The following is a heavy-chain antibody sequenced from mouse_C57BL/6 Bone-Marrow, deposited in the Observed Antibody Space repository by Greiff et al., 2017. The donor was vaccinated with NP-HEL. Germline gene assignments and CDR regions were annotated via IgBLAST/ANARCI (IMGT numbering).Heavy chain of an antibody. CDR2: IYPRSGNT. J-gene: IGHJ4*01. D-gene: IGHD2-3*01. Sequence: VQLQQSGAELARPGASVKLSCKASGYTFTSYGISWVKQRTGQGLEWIGEIYPRSGNTYYNEKFKGKATLTADKSSSTAYMELRSLTSEDSAVYFCAREGLLPLGYWGQGTSVTVSS. CDR1: GYTFTSYG. V-gene: IGHV1-81*01. CDR3: AREGLLPLGY.